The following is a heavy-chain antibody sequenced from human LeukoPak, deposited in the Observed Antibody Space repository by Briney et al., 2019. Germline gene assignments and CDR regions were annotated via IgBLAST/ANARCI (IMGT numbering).Heavy chain of an antibody. CDR3: ARYSSGYYFSIINDAFDI. V-gene: IGHV4-30-4*01. D-gene: IGHD3-22*01. CDR2: IDNSGST. J-gene: IGHJ3*02. Sequence: SETLSLTCTVSGGSISSGDYYWSWIRQPPGKGLEWIGYIDNSGSTYYNPSLKSRLTISVDTSKLQFSLNLSSVTAADTAVYYCARYSSGYYFSIINDAFDIWGQGTLVTVSS. CDR1: GGSISSGDYY.